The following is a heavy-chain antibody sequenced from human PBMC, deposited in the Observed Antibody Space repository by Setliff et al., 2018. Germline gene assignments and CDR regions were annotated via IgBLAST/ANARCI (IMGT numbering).Heavy chain of an antibody. J-gene: IGHJ4*02. CDR1: GGSISSYY. CDR3: ARTRYGLGGRPY. Sequence: SETLSLTCTVSGGSISSYYWSWIRQPPGKGLEWIGFIHYSGSTHYNPSLQSRVTISLDTPKNQFSLRLSSVTAADTAVYYCARTRYGLGGRPYWGQGTLVTVSS. CDR2: IHYSGST. V-gene: IGHV4-59*01. D-gene: IGHD2-15*01.